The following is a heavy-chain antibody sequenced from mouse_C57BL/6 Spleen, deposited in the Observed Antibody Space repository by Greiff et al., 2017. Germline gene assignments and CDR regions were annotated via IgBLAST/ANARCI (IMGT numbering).Heavy chain of an antibody. D-gene: IGHD1-1*01. V-gene: IGHV1-15*01. CDR1: GYTFTDYE. Sequence: QVQLQQSGAELVRPGASVTLSCKASGYTFTDYEMHWVKQTPVHGLEWIGAIDPETGGTAYNQKFKGKAILTADKSSSTAYMELRSLTSEDSAVYYCTRWFITTVVAEGAMDYWGQGTSVTVSS. CDR2: IDPETGGT. CDR3: TRWFITTVVAEGAMDY. J-gene: IGHJ4*01.